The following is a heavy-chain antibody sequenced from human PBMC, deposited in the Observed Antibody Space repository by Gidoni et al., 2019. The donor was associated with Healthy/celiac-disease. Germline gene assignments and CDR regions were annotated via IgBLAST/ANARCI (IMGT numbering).Heavy chain of an antibody. D-gene: IGHD3-16*02. Sequence: QVQLVQSGAEVKKPGSAVKVSCKASGGTFSSYAISWVRQAPGQGLEWVGGIIPIFGTANSAQKFQGRVTITADESTSTAYMELSSLRSEDTAVYYCARDMYADRLGELSLLGYWGQGTLVTVSS. CDR3: ARDMYADRLGELSLLGY. J-gene: IGHJ4*02. V-gene: IGHV1-69*01. CDR1: GGTFSSYA. CDR2: IIPIFGTA.